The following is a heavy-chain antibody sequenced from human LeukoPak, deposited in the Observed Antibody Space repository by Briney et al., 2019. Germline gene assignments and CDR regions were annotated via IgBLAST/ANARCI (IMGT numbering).Heavy chain of an antibody. Sequence: PSETLSLTCTVSGYSISSGHFWSWIRQPPGKGLGWIGYIYTSGSTNYNPSLKSRVTISVDTSKNQFSLKLSSVTAADTAVYYCARMNFRSVDPWGQGTLVTVSS. CDR2: IYTSGST. CDR3: ARMNFRSVDP. V-gene: IGHV4-38-2*02. D-gene: IGHD1-7*01. J-gene: IGHJ5*02. CDR1: GYSISSGHF.